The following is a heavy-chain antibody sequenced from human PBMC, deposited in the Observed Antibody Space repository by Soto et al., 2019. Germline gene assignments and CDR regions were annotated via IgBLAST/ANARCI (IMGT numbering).Heavy chain of an antibody. V-gene: IGHV4-4*02. Sequence: QVQLQESGPGLVKPSGTLSLTCAVSGGSISSSNWWSWVRQPPGKGLEWIGEIFHSGSTNYNPSLKSRVTIAVDKSKNQFSLKLSSVTAADTAVYSCARASGTAIPHFDYWGQGTLVTVSS. CDR2: IFHSGST. CDR3: ARASGTAIPHFDY. J-gene: IGHJ4*02. D-gene: IGHD2-21*02. CDR1: GGSISSSNW.